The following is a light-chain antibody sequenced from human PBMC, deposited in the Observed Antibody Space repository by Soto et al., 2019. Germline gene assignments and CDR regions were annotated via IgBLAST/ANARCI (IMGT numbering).Light chain of an antibody. Sequence: DIQMTQSPSTLSASVGDRVTITCRASQSFSGWLSWYQQKPGKAPKLLIYAASTLQSGVPSRFSGSGSGTDFTLTISCLQSEDFATYYCQQYYSYPRTFGQGTKVDIK. CDR3: QQYYSYPRT. J-gene: IGKJ1*01. CDR2: AAS. V-gene: IGKV1-5*01. CDR1: QSFSGW.